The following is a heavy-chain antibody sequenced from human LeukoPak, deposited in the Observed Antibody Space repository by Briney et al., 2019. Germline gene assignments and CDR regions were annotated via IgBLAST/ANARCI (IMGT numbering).Heavy chain of an antibody. CDR1: GGSISSYY. D-gene: IGHD2-2*02. Sequence: TSETLSLTCTVSGGSISSYYWSWIRQPAGKGLEWIGRIYTSGSTNYNPSLKSRVTMSVDTSKNQFSLKLSSVTAADTAVYYCARDPLVVVPAAIRLGLYGFDPWGQGTLVTVSS. CDR2: IYTSGST. J-gene: IGHJ5*02. CDR3: ARDPLVVVPAAIRLGLYGFDP. V-gene: IGHV4-4*07.